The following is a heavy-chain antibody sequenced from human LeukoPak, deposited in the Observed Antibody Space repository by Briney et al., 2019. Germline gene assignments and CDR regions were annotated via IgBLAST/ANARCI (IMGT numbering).Heavy chain of an antibody. D-gene: IGHD3-10*01. CDR3: AREDGTIVRGVITGGYFQH. V-gene: IGHV4-34*01. J-gene: IGHJ1*01. CDR1: GGSFSGYY. Sequence: SETLSLTCAVYGGSFSGYYWSWIRQPPGKGLEWIGEINHSGSTNYNPPLKSRVTISVDTSKNQFSLKLSSVTAADTAVYYCAREDGTIVRGVITGGYFQHWGQGTLVTVSS. CDR2: INHSGST.